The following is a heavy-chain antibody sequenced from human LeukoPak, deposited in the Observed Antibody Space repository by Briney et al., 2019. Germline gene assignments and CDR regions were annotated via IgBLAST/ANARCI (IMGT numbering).Heavy chain of an antibody. CDR2: IIPIFGTA. CDR1: GGTFSSYA. CDR3: ARGYDTRPQYYYYYYGMDV. J-gene: IGHJ6*04. D-gene: IGHD3-22*01. Sequence: SVKVSCKASGGTFSSYAIRWVRQAPGQGLEWMGGIIPIFGTANYAQKFQGRVTITADESTSTAYMELSSLRSEDTAVYYCARGYDTRPQYYYYYYGMDVWGKGTTVTVSS. V-gene: IGHV1-69*13.